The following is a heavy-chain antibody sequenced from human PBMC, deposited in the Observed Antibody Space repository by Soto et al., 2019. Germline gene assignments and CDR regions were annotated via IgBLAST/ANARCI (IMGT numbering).Heavy chain of an antibody. J-gene: IGHJ3*01. CDR3: VRDLAHGYTDNV. Sequence: TLSLTCSVSGAVVTSGENYWSWVRQPPGKGLEWLGYIYDSGVTSYTPALKSRVTLSLDRPNNQVSLKLRSVTAADTAVYFCVRDLAHGYTDNVWGHGTLVTVSS. CDR2: IYDSGVT. CDR1: GAVVTSGENY. D-gene: IGHD5-18*01. V-gene: IGHV4-30-4*08.